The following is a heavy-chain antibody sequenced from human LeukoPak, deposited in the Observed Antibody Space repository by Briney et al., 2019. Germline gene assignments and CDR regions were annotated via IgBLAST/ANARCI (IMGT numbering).Heavy chain of an antibody. J-gene: IGHJ3*01. CDR2: ISGDGAST. CDR1: GFTFAIHA. V-gene: IGHV3-23*01. Sequence: PGGSLRPSCAASGFTFAIHAMTWVRQAPGKGLEWVSGISGDGASTHYAESVKGQFTISRDNSQNTLFLQMNSLRVEDTAIYYCAKDSYVSGRPLHTFDVWGQGTMVTVSS. D-gene: IGHD3-10*01. CDR3: AKDSYVSGRPLHTFDV.